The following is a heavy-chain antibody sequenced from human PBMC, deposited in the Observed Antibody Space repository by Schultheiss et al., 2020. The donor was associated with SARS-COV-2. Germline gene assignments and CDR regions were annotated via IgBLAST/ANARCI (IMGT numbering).Heavy chain of an antibody. CDR2: IYHSGSA. J-gene: IGHJ4*02. Sequence: SQTLSLSCTVSGGSISSYYWSWIRQAPGKGLEWIGSIYHSGSAYYNPSLNSRVTISLDTSKNQFSLSLSSVTAADTAVFYCARGAASTMITPIAHWGQGTLVTVSS. CDR1: GGSISSYY. CDR3: ARGAASTMITPIAH. V-gene: IGHV4-4*09. D-gene: IGHD3-16*01.